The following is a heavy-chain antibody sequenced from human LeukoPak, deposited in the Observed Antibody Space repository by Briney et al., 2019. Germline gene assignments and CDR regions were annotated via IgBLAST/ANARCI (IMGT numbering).Heavy chain of an antibody. CDR1: GFNFASYA. Sequence: GGSLRLSCTASGFNFASYAMKWVRQAPGKGLESVSAISGDGRSTYYADSVKGRFTISRDNSKNTLYLQMNSLRAEDTAVYYCAKRRYSSSWLLDYWGQGTLVTVSS. D-gene: IGHD6-13*01. J-gene: IGHJ4*02. CDR2: ISGDGRST. V-gene: IGHV3-23*01. CDR3: AKRRYSSSWLLDY.